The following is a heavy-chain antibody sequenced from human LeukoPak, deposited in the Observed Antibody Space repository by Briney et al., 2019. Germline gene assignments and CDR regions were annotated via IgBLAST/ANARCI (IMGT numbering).Heavy chain of an antibody. V-gene: IGHV4-59*01. CDR1: GGSISSYY. Sequence: SETLSLTCTVSGGSISSYYWSWLRQPPGKGLEWIGYIYYSGSTNYNPSLKSRVTISVDTSKNQFSLNLSSVTAADTAVYYCARGYYDSSGYYYVGVDYWGQGTLVTVSS. J-gene: IGHJ4*02. D-gene: IGHD3-22*01. CDR2: IYYSGST. CDR3: ARGYYDSSGYYYVGVDY.